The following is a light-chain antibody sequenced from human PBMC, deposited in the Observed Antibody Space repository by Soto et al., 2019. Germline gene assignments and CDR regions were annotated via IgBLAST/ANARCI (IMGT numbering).Light chain of an antibody. CDR2: KAS. V-gene: IGKV1-5*03. J-gene: IGKJ1*01. Sequence: DIQMTQSPSTLSASVGDRVTITCRASQSISSWLAWYQQKPGKAPKLLIYKASSLESGFPSRFSGSGSGTEFALTSSSLQPDDFATYYCQQYNSYHRTFGQGTKVEIK. CDR1: QSISSW. CDR3: QQYNSYHRT.